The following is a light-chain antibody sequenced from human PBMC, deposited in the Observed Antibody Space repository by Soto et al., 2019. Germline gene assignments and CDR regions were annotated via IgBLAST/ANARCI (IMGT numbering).Light chain of an antibody. CDR3: SSYTSGTTLYV. J-gene: IGLJ1*01. V-gene: IGLV2-14*01. CDR1: SSDVGGYNY. Sequence: QSALTQPASVSGSPGQSITISCTGPSSDVGGYNYVSWYQHHPGKAPRLLISASSNRPSGVSHRFSGSRSGNTVSLSISGLQAEDEADYYCSSYTSGTTLYVFGTGTKLTVL. CDR2: ASS.